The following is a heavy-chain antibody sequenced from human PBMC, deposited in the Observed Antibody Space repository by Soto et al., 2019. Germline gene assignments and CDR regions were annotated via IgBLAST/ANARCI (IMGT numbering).Heavy chain of an antibody. J-gene: IGHJ4*02. Sequence: QVQLVDSGGGVVQPGRSLRLSCAASGFTFYEYGMHWVRQAPGKGLEWVAVIWYDGSNKYYADSVKGRFTISRDNSKNTLSLQMNSLRTEDTAVYYCARWACSGSNCNSYQRSFDLWGRGTLVTVSS. V-gene: IGHV3-33*01. D-gene: IGHD2-15*01. CDR2: IWYDGSNK. CDR1: GFTFYEYG. CDR3: ARWACSGSNCNSYQRSFDL.